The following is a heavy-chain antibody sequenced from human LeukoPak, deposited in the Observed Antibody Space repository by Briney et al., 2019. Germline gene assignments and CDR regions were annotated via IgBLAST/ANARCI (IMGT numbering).Heavy chain of an antibody. Sequence: GGSLRLSCTASGFTFGDYAMCWFRQAPGKGLEWVGFIRSKAYGGTTEYAASVKGRFTISRDDSKSIAYLQMNSLKTEDTAVYYCTRREVLGAAGTADYWGQGTLVTVSS. J-gene: IGHJ4*02. D-gene: IGHD6-13*01. V-gene: IGHV3-49*03. CDR3: TRREVLGAAGTADY. CDR2: IRSKAYGGTT. CDR1: GFTFGDYA.